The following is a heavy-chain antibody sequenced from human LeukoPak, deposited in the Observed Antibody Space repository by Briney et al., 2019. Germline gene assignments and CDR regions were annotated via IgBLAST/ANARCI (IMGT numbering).Heavy chain of an antibody. CDR1: GGSISSYY. V-gene: IGHV4-4*07. J-gene: IGHJ3*02. CDR2: IYTSGST. CDR3: ARDPLWFGELHTFDI. Sequence: SETLSLTCTVSGGSISSYYWSWIRQPAGKGLEWIGRIYTSGSTNYNPSLKSRVTMSVDTSKNQFSLKLSSVTAADTAMYYCARDPLWFGELHTFDIWGQGTMVTVSS. D-gene: IGHD3-10*01.